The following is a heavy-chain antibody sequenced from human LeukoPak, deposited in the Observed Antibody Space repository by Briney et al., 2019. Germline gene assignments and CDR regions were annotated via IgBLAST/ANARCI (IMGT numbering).Heavy chain of an antibody. CDR3: AKDRGSYRAFDY. D-gene: IGHD1-26*01. V-gene: IGHV3-23*01. CDR1: GITLSSYG. Sequence: PGGSLRLSCAASGITLSSYGMSWVRQAPGKGLQWVSSISGSGGSTYHAGSVKGRFTISRDNSKNTLYLQMDSLRAEDTAVYYCAKDRGSYRAFDYWGQGTLVTVSS. CDR2: ISGSGGST. J-gene: IGHJ4*02.